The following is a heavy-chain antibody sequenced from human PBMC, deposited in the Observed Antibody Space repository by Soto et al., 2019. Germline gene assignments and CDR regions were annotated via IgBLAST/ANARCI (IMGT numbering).Heavy chain of an antibody. CDR1: GDSVSSNSAA. V-gene: IGHV6-1*01. D-gene: IGHD3-3*01. Sequence: SQTLSLTCAISGDSVSSNSAAWNWIRQSPSRGLEWLGRTYYRSKWYNDYAVSVKSRITINPDTSKNQFSLQLNSVTPEDTAVYYCAREAYYDFWSGYYTRDRMGEKYYGMDVWGQGTTVTVSS. CDR2: TYYRSKWYN. CDR3: AREAYYDFWSGYYTRDRMGEKYYGMDV. J-gene: IGHJ6*02.